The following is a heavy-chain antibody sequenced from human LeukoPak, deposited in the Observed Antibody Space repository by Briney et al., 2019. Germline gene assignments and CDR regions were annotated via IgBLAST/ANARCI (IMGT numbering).Heavy chain of an antibody. CDR3: AMARLLIDYCYYMDV. D-gene: IGHD2-15*01. CDR1: GGTFSSYA. CDR2: IIPIFGTA. J-gene: IGHJ6*03. V-gene: IGHV1-69*06. Sequence: SVKVSCKASGGTFSSYAISWVRQAPGQGLEWMGRIIPIFGTANYAQKFQGRVTITADKSTSTAYMELSSLRSEDTAVYYCAMARLLIDYCYYMDVWGKGTTVTVSS.